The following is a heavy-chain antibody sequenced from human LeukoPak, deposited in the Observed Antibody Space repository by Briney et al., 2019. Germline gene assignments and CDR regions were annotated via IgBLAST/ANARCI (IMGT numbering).Heavy chain of an antibody. CDR1: GYPFTGYH. CDR2: INPNSGAT. V-gene: IGHV1-2*02. CDR3: ARDQGQQLVLH. Sequence: ASLKVSCKASGYPFTGYHFHWVRQAPGQGPEWMGWINPNSGATNYAQKFQGRVTMTRDTSISTAYMDLSSPRSDDTAVYCCARDQGQQLVLHWGQGTLVTVSS. D-gene: IGHD6-13*01. J-gene: IGHJ4*02.